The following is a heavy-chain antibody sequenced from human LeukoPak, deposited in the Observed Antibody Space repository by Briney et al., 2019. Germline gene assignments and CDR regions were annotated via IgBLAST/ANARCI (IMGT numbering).Heavy chain of an antibody. CDR1: GGTFSSHA. V-gene: IGHV1-69*05. CDR2: IIPIFGTA. D-gene: IGHD1-26*01. J-gene: IGHJ4*02. CDR3: ARGRSGSYLGGFDY. Sequence: GSSVKVSCKASGGTFSSHAISWVRQAPGQGLEWMGGIIPIFGTANYAQKFQGRVAITTDESTSTAYMELSSLRSEDTAVYYCARGRSGSYLGGFDYWGQGTLVTVSS.